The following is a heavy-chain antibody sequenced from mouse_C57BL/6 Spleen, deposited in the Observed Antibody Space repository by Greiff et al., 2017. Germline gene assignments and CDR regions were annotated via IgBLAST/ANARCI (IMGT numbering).Heavy chain of an antibody. CDR3: ASIYYGNYGPFDY. J-gene: IGHJ2*01. D-gene: IGHD2-1*01. Sequence: EVQLQQSGPELVKPGASVKISCKASGYKFTDYYMNWVKQSHGKSLEWIGDINPNNGGTSYNQKFKGKATLTVDQSSSTAYMELRSLTSEDSAVYYCASIYYGNYGPFDYWGQGTTLTGSS. CDR1: GYKFTDYY. V-gene: IGHV1-26*01. CDR2: INPNNGGT.